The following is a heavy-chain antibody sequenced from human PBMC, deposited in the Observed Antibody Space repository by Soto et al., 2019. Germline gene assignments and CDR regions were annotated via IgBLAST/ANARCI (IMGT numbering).Heavy chain of an antibody. CDR1: GFTFSNAW. Sequence: EVQLVESGGGLVKPGGSLRLSCAASGFTFSNAWMSWVRQAPGKGLEWVGRIKSKTDGGTTDYAAPVKGRFTISRDDSKNTLYLKMNSLKTEDTAVYYCTTTEGGYYDGSGYYYYYYYGMDVWGQGTTVTVSS. CDR2: IKSKTDGGTT. CDR3: TTTEGGYYDGSGYYYYYYYGMDV. J-gene: IGHJ6*02. D-gene: IGHD3-22*01. V-gene: IGHV3-15*01.